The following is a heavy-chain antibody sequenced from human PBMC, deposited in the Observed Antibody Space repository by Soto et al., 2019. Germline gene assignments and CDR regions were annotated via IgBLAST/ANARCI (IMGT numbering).Heavy chain of an antibody. D-gene: IGHD4-17*01. CDR1: GGSISDYF. Sequence: PSETLSLTCTVSGGSISDYFWSWIRQPPGKGLEWIGYIYYSGSTNYNPSLKIRVTISVDTSKNQFSLKLSSVTAADTAMYYCAGADSGGLSKYYSDLWGHGTLVTVSS. J-gene: IGHJ4*01. CDR2: IYYSGST. CDR3: AGADSGGLSKYYSDL. V-gene: IGHV4-59*01.